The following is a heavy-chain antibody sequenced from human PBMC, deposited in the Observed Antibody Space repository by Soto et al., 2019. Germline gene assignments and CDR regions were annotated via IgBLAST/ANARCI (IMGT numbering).Heavy chain of an antibody. CDR1: GDSVSINSAG. J-gene: IGHJ4*01. Sequence: SQTLSLSCAITGDSVSINSAGWSWVRQSPSRGLEWLGRTYHRSKWYYEYAVSVRGRITIHPDTSKTQYYLQRNSVTPEDTAVYLSARGEHYRGRIFDYWGHGTLATVSS. D-gene: IGHD1-26*01. V-gene: IGHV6-1*01. CDR2: TYHRSKWYY. CDR3: ARGEHYRGRIFDY.